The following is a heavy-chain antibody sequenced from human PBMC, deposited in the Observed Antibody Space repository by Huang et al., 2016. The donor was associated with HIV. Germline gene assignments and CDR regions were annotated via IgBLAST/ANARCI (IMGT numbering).Heavy chain of an antibody. Sequence: QLQLQESGPGLVRPSETLSLICTVSGGSITDSNYYWGWIRQPPGKGLEWIGSSYYSGDTDYNSALKSRVTMSVDTSKNRFSLDIRSVAVADTAIYYCARHFGSWSGYFDSWGQGTLVPVSS. CDR3: ARHFGSWSGYFDS. CDR2: SYYSGDT. D-gene: IGHD3-10*01. CDR1: GGSITDSNYY. V-gene: IGHV4-39*01. J-gene: IGHJ4*02.